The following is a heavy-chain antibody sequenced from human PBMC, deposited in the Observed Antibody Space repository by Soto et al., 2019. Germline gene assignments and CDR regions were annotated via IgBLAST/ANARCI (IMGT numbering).Heavy chain of an antibody. CDR3: AKDLWYLTGYSPGAFDY. CDR1: GFTFSSYG. J-gene: IGHJ4*02. Sequence: QVQLVESGGGVVQPGRSLRLSCAASGFTFSSYGMHWVRQAPGKGLEWVAVISYDGSNKDYADSVQGRFTISRDNSKNTLYLQMNSLRAEDTAVYYCAKDLWYLTGYSPGAFDYWGQGTLVTVSS. CDR2: ISYDGSNK. D-gene: IGHD3-9*01. V-gene: IGHV3-30*18.